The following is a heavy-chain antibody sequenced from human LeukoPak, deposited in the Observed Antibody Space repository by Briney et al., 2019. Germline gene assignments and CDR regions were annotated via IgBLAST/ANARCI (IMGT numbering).Heavy chain of an antibody. CDR2: IKQDGSEK. J-gene: IGHJ4*02. CDR1: GFTFSSYW. Sequence: GGSLRLSCAASGFTFSSYWMSWVRQAPGKGLEWVANIKQDGSEKYYVDSVKGRFTISRDNAKNSLYLQMNSLRAEDTAVYYCARDLFGIAVAGDGYWGQGTLVTVSS. D-gene: IGHD6-19*01. V-gene: IGHV3-7*01. CDR3: ARDLFGIAVAGDGY.